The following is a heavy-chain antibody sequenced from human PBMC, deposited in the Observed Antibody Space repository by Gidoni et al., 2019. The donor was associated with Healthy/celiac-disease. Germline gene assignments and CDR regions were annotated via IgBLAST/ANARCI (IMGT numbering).Heavy chain of an antibody. V-gene: IGHV3-33*01. Sequence: QVQLVESGGGVVQPGRSLRPSCAASGFTFSSYGMHWVRQAPGKGLEWVAVIGYDGSNKYYADSVKGRFTISRDNSKNTLYLQMNSLRSEDTAVYYCARDLRFFAFDIWGQGTMVTVSS. D-gene: IGHD3-3*01. CDR2: IGYDGSNK. CDR1: GFTFSSYG. J-gene: IGHJ3*02. CDR3: ARDLRFFAFDI.